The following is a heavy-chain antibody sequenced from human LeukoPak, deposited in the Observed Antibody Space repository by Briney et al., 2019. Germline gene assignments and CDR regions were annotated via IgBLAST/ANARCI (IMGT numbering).Heavy chain of an antibody. Sequence: SETLSLTCAVYGGSFSGYYWSWIRQPPGKGLEWIGEINHSGSTNYNPSLKSRVTISVDTSKNQFSLKLSSVTAADTAVYYCARVLFARSWYSQVFEAPYYYYGMDVWGQGTTVAVSS. CDR2: INHSGST. CDR3: ARVLFARSWYSQVFEAPYYYYGMDV. CDR1: GGSFSGYY. V-gene: IGHV4-34*01. J-gene: IGHJ6*02. D-gene: IGHD6-13*01.